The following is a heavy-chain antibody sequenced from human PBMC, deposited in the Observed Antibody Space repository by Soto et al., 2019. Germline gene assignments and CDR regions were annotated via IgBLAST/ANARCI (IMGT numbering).Heavy chain of an antibody. CDR1: GFTFSSYA. V-gene: IGHV3-30-3*01. D-gene: IGHD1-7*01. CDR3: ARAYAESSITGTTLSLLYYYYGMDV. CDR2: ISYDGSNK. Sequence: PGGSLRLSCAASGFTFSSYAMHWVRQAPGKGLEWVAVISYDGSNKYYADSVKGRFTISRDNSKNTLYLQMNSLRAEDTAVYYCARAYAESSITGTTLSLLYYYYGMDVWGQGTTVTVSS. J-gene: IGHJ6*02.